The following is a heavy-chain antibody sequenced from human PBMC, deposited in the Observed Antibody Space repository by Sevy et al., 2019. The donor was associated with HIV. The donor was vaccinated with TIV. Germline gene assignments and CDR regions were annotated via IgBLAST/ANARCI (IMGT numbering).Heavy chain of an antibody. CDR2: ITGSSYST. D-gene: IGHD6-19*01. Sequence: GGSLRLSCAASGFTFSSYVMSWVHQAPGKGLEWVSSITGSSYSTFYADSVKGRFTISRDNSRSTLDLQMNSLRAGDTAVYYCAKRGGSGSYYFDNWGQGTLVTVSS. CDR3: AKRGGSGSYYFDN. CDR1: GFTFSSYV. J-gene: IGHJ4*02. V-gene: IGHV3-23*01.